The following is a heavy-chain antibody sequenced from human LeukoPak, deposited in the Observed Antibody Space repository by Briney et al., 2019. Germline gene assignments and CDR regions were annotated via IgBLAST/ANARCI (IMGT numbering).Heavy chain of an antibody. J-gene: IGHJ4*02. D-gene: IGHD5-18*01. V-gene: IGHV3-30*02. CDR3: AKDQKDTAMKWVQGFDY. Sequence: PGGSLRLSCAASGFTFSSYGMHWVRQAPGKGLEWVAFIRYDGSNKYYADSVKGRFTISRDNSKNTLYLQMNSLRAEDTAVYYCAKDQKDTAMKWVQGFDYWGQGTLVTVSS. CDR2: IRYDGSNK. CDR1: GFTFSSYG.